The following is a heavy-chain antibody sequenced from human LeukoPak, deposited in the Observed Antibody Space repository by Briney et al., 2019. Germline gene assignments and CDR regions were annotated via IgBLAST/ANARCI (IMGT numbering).Heavy chain of an antibody. CDR1: GGSISSYY. Sequence: PSETLSLTCTVSGGSISSYYWSWIRQPLGKGLEWIGYIYYSGSTNYNPSLKSRVTISVDTSKNQFSLKLSSVTAADTAVYYCARGPYGGSPYYYYYMDVWGKGTTVTVSS. CDR3: ARGPYGGSPYYYYYMDV. J-gene: IGHJ6*03. V-gene: IGHV4-59*01. CDR2: IYYSGST. D-gene: IGHD1-26*01.